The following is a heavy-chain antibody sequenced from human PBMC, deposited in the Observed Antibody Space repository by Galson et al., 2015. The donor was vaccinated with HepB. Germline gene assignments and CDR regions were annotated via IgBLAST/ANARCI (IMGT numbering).Heavy chain of an antibody. J-gene: IGHJ5*02. CDR3: ASLVGYDSSGYYP. V-gene: IGHV1-69*04. CDR2: IIPILGIA. Sequence: SCKASGGTFSSYAISWVRQAPGQGLEWVGRIIPILGIANYAQKFQGRVTITADKSTSTAYMELSSLRSEDTAVYYCASLVGYDSSGYYPWGQGTLVTVSS. CDR1: GGTFSSYA. D-gene: IGHD3-22*01.